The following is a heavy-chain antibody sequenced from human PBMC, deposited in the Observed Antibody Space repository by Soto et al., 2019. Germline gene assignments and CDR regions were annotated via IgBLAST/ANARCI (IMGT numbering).Heavy chain of an antibody. CDR2: INHSGST. CDR1: GGSFSGYY. V-gene: IGHV4-34*01. Sequence: PSETLSLTCAVYGGSFSGYYWSWIRQPPGKGLEWIGEINHSGSTNYNPSLKSRVTISVDTSKNQFSLKLSSVTAADTAVYYCAGVDYDFWSGYYRKPGLFDYWGQGTLVTVSS. J-gene: IGHJ4*02. CDR3: AGVDYDFWSGYYRKPGLFDY. D-gene: IGHD3-3*01.